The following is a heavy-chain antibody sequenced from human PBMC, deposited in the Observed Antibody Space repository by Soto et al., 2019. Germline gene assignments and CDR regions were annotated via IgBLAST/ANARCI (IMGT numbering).Heavy chain of an antibody. V-gene: IGHV4-34*01. D-gene: IGHD3-22*01. CDR1: GGSFSGYY. Sequence: QVQLQQWGAGLLKPSETLSLTCAVYGGSFSGYYWSWIRQPPGKGLEWIGEINHSGSTNYNPSLKSRVTISVDTSKNQFSLKLSSVTDADTAVYYCARARAYDPQPTYWGQGTLVTVSS. CDR2: INHSGST. J-gene: IGHJ4*02. CDR3: ARARAYDPQPTY.